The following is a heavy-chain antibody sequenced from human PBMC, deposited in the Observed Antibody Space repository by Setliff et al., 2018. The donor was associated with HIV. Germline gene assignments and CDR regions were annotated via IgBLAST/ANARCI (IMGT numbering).Heavy chain of an antibody. D-gene: IGHD1-1*01. V-gene: IGHV4-39*01. CDR1: GGSISKTIYY. J-gene: IGHJ4*02. Sequence: ASETLSLTCTVSGGSISKTIYYWAWVRQSPGKGLEWIGNVFHNGHTYYNPSLKSRLTMSVDTSKNQFSLSLSSVTAADTAVYYCSNWNTTVDADSWGQGTLVTVSS. CDR2: VFHNGHT. CDR3: SNWNTTVDADS.